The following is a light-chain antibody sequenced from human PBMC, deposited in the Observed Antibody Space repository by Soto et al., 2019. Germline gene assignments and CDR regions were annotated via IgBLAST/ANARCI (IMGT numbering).Light chain of an antibody. CDR1: QSVSSN. Sequence: EIVMTQSPATLSVSPGERATLSCRASQSVSSNLAWYQQKPGQAPRLLIYGASTRATGIPARFSGSGSGTEFTLTISSLQSEDFAVYYCQQYNNWPPWKVGQGTKVESK. V-gene: IGKV3-15*01. CDR3: QQYNNWPPWK. J-gene: IGKJ1*01. CDR2: GAS.